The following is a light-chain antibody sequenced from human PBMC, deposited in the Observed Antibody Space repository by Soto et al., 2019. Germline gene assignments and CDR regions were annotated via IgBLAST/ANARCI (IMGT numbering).Light chain of an antibody. Sequence: DIHMAQSPPSLSASVGDRVTITCRASHNTVTYLNWYQQKAGKAPSLLIYEASHLQSGVPFRFFGSGSGTDFTLTIDNLQHEDSATYYCQHSHSPPPTFGPGTKLEIK. CDR1: HNTVTY. J-gene: IGKJ2*01. CDR3: QHSHSPPPT. CDR2: EAS. V-gene: IGKV1-39*01.